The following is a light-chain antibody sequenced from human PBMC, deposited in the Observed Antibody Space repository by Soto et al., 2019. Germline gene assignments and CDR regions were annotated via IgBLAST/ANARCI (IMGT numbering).Light chain of an antibody. CDR2: AAS. V-gene: IGKV3-20*01. J-gene: IGKJ3*01. CDR3: QQYGSSFT. Sequence: EIVLTQSPGTLSLSPGERATLSCRASQSVTNNYFAWYRQKPGQAPRLLIYAASSRAAGTPDRFSGSGSGTDFTLTISRLEPEDFAVYYCQQYGSSFTFGPGTKVDIK. CDR1: QSVTNNY.